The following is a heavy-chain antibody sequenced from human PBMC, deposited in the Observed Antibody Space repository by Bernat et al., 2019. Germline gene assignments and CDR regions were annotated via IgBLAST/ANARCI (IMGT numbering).Heavy chain of an antibody. V-gene: IGHV3-21*01. Sequence: EVQLVESGGGLVKPGGSLRLSCAASGFTFSSYSMNWVRQAPGKGLEWVSSISSSSSYIYYVDSVKGRFTISRDNAKNSLYLQMNSLRAEDTAVYYCAREKVVGLFDYWGQGTLVTVSS. D-gene: IGHD1-26*01. J-gene: IGHJ4*02. CDR1: GFTFSSYS. CDR2: ISSSSSYI. CDR3: AREKVVGLFDY.